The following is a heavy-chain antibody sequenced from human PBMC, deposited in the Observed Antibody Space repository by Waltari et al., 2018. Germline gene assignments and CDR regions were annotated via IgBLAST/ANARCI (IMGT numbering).Heavy chain of an antibody. CDR1: GGSISSYY. D-gene: IGHD3-10*01. V-gene: IGHV4-4*09. CDR3: ARGMAPILWCGEPPGWFDP. J-gene: IGHJ5*02. Sequence: QVQLQESGPGLVKPSETLSLTCTVSGGSISSYYWSWIRQPPGKGLEWIGYIYTSGSTNYNPSLKSRVTISVDTSKNQFSLKLSSVTAADTAVYYCARGMAPILWCGEPPGWFDPWGQGTLVTVSS. CDR2: IYTSGST.